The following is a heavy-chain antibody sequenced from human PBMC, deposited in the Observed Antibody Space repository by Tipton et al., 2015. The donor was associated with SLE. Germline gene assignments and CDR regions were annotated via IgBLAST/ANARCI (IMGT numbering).Heavy chain of an antibody. D-gene: IGHD6-19*01. Sequence: TLSLTCTVYGGSFSGYYWSWIRQPPGKGLEWIGEINHSGSTNYNPPLKSRVTISVDTSKNQFSLKLSSVTAADTAVYYCARSIAVAGTGFDYWGQGTLVTVSS. CDR2: INHSGST. V-gene: IGHV4-34*01. CDR3: ARSIAVAGTGFDY. J-gene: IGHJ4*02. CDR1: GGSFSGYY.